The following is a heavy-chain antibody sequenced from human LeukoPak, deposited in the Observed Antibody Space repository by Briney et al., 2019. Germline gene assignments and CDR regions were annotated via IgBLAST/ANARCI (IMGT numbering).Heavy chain of an antibody. J-gene: IGHJ4*02. V-gene: IGHV3-23*01. Sequence: PGGSLRLSYAAPGFTFSNYAMNWVRQAPGKGLEWVSSISESGDTTHYADSVKGRFTISRDNAQNTLYLQMNTLRAEDTALYYCAKQWVDCWGQGTLVTVSS. D-gene: IGHD1-26*01. CDR2: ISESGDTT. CDR1: GFTFSNYA. CDR3: AKQWVDC.